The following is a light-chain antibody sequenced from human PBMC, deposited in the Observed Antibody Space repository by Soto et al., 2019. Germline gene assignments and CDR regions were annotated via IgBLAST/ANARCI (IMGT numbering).Light chain of an antibody. V-gene: IGLV2-14*01. Sequence: QSALTQPRSVSGSPGQSVTISYTGSSSDVGAYNFVSWYQHHPGKAPKLILYEVTTHPSGVSSRFSGSKSGNTASLTISGLQADDEANYYCSSYTSSNTPYVFGTGTKVTVL. CDR1: SSDVGAYNF. CDR3: SSYTSSNTPYV. CDR2: EVT. J-gene: IGLJ1*01.